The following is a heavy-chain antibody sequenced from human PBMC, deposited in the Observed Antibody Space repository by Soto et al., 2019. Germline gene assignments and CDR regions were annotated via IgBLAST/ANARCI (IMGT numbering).Heavy chain of an antibody. D-gene: IGHD3-22*01. J-gene: IGHJ1*01. CDR3: AKDLPYDSSGEAEYFQH. CDR1: GSTFISDA. Sequence: LRVSCAASGSTFISDAMSWVCQARGNVLEWVSAISGSGGSTYYADSVKGRFTISRDNSKNTLHLQMNSLRAEDTAVYYCAKDLPYDSSGEAEYFQHLGQGTLVSVSS. CDR2: ISGSGGST. V-gene: IGHV3-23*01.